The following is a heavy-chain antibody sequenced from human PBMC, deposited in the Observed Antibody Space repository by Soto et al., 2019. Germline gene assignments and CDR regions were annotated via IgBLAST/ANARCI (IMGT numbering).Heavy chain of an antibody. D-gene: IGHD5-12*01. Sequence: PGGSLRLSCAASGFSFDTYAMSWVRQAPGKGLEWVSSISGSGGNTYYADSVQGRFTISRDNSKNTLYLQMISLRAEDTAVYYCAKDGRGSGYDFLYYFDYWGQGTLVTVSS. CDR2: ISGSGGNT. CDR1: GFSFDTYA. V-gene: IGHV3-23*01. CDR3: AKDGRGSGYDFLYYFDY. J-gene: IGHJ4*02.